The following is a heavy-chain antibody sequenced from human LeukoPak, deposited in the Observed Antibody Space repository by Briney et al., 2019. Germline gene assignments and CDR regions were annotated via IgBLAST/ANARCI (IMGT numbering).Heavy chain of an antibody. V-gene: IGHV3-21*01. D-gene: IGHD3-22*01. CDR1: GFTFSSNT. Sequence: GSLRLSCADSGFTFSSNTMNWVRQAPGKGLEWVSSISSSSRSMHYADSVKGRFTISRDNSKNTLYLQMYSLRTEDTAVFYCARDFYDSSGYSGYYFDYWGQGTLVTVSS. CDR3: ARDFYDSSGYSGYYFDY. J-gene: IGHJ4*02. CDR2: ISSSSRSM.